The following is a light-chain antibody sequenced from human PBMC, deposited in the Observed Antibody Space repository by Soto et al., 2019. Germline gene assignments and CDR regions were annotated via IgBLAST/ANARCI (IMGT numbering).Light chain of an antibody. J-gene: IGKJ1*01. V-gene: IGKV3-20*01. CDR2: GAS. CDR1: QSVSGTY. Sequence: EIVLTQSPGTLSLSPGERVTLSCRASQSVSGTYLAWYQRKPGQAPRLLIFGASSRATGIPVRFSGRGSGTDFTLTINRLEPEDFAVYYCQHYDASQWTFGQGTKVDIK. CDR3: QHYDASQWT.